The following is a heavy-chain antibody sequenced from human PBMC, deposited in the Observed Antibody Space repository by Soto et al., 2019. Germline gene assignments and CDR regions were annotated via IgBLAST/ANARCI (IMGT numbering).Heavy chain of an antibody. J-gene: IGHJ6*02. Sequence: ASVKVSCKASGYTFTSYYMHWVRQAPGQGLEWMGIINPSGGGTSYAQKFQGRVTMTRDTSTSTVYMELSSLRSEDTAVYYCARVAKRSGYYYGMDVWGQGTTVTVSS. CDR3: ARVAKRSGYYYGMDV. CDR2: INPSGGGT. D-gene: IGHD3-10*01. V-gene: IGHV1-46*01. CDR1: GYTFTSYY.